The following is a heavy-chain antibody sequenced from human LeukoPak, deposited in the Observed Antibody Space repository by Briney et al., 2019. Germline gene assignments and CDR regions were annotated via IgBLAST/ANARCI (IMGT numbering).Heavy chain of an antibody. CDR1: GFTFSSYA. V-gene: IGHV3-30*04. CDR2: ISYDGSNK. J-gene: IGHJ4*02. CDR3: ARGEAALED. D-gene: IGHD1-26*01. Sequence: QTGGSLRLSCAASGFTFSSYAMHWVRQAPGKGLEWVAVISYDGSNKYYADSVKGRFTISRDNSKNTLYLQMNSLRAEDTAVYYCARGEAALEDWGQGTRVTVSS.